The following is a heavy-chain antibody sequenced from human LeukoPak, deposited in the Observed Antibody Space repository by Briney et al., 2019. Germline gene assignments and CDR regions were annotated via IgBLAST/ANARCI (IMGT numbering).Heavy chain of an antibody. CDR3: ARDKVVAAKASDY. D-gene: IGHD2-15*01. J-gene: IGHJ4*02. CDR1: GFTFSSYS. V-gene: IGHV3-21*01. Sequence: PGGSLRLSCAASGFTFSSYSMNWVRQAPGKGLEWVSSISSSSSYIYYADSVKGRFTISRDNAKNSLYLQMNSLRAEDTAVYSCARDKVVAAKASDYWGQGTLVTVSS. CDR2: ISSSSSYI.